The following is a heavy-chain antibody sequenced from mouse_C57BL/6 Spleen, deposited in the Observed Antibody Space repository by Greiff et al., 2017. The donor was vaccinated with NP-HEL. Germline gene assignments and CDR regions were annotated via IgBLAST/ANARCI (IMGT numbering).Heavy chain of an antibody. D-gene: IGHD1-1*01. Sequence: VQLQQPGAELVKPGASVKLSCKASGYTFTSYWMHWVKQRPGQGLEWIGMIHPNSGSTNYNEKFKSKATLTVDKSSSTAYMQLSSLTSEDSAVYYCAREPYYYGSSFFDYWGQGTTLTVSS. V-gene: IGHV1-64*01. CDR3: AREPYYYGSSFFDY. CDR2: IHPNSGST. J-gene: IGHJ2*01. CDR1: GYTFTSYW.